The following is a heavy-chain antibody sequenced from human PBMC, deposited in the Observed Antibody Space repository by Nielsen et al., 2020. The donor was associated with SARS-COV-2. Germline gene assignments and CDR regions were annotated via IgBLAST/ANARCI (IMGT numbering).Heavy chain of an antibody. J-gene: IGHJ4*02. CDR1: GFTFDDYA. Sequence: GGSLRLSCAASGFTFDDYAMHWVRQAPGKGLEWVSGISWNSGSIGYADSVKGRFTISRDNSKNTLYLQMNSLRAEDTAVYYCARAGELTSPYYFDYWGQGTLVTVSS. CDR3: ARAGELTSPYYFDY. CDR2: ISWNSGSI. V-gene: IGHV3-9*01. D-gene: IGHD1-26*01.